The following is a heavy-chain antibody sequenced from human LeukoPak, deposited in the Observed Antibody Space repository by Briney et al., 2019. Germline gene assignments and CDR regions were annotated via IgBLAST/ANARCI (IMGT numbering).Heavy chain of an antibody. Sequence: GGPLRLSCAASGFTFSSYSMNWVRQAPGKGLAWVSSISSSSSYIYYADSVKGRFTISRDNAKNSLYLQMNSLRAEDTAVYYCARRDGYSSSWFFDYWGQGTLVTVSS. CDR1: GFTFSSYS. CDR2: ISSSSSYI. J-gene: IGHJ4*02. CDR3: ARRDGYSSSWFFDY. D-gene: IGHD6-13*01. V-gene: IGHV3-21*01.